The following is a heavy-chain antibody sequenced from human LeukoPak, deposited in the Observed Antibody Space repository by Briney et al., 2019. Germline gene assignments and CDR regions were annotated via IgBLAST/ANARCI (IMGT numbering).Heavy chain of an antibody. Sequence: GRSLRLSCTASEFAFSSFAMHWVRQAPGKGLEWVAVISYDGSNKYYADSVKGRFTISRDNSKNTLYLQMNSLRAEDTAVYYCARDQMISAAGLDYWGQGTLVTVSS. CDR3: ARDQMISAAGLDY. D-gene: IGHD6-13*01. V-gene: IGHV3-30-3*01. J-gene: IGHJ4*02. CDR2: ISYDGSNK. CDR1: EFAFSSFA.